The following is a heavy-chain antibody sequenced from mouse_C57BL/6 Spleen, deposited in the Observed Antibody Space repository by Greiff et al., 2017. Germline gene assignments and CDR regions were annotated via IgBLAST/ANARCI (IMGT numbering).Heavy chain of an antibody. CDR2: IYPGDGDT. D-gene: IGHD2-4*01. Sequence: QVQLKESGAELVKPGASVKISCKASGYAFSSYWMNWVKQRPGKGLEWIGQIYPGDGDTNYNGKFKGKATLTADKSSSTAYMQLSSLTSEDSAVYFCARGGDYDGGYYYAMDYWGQGTSVTVSS. CDR1: GYAFSSYW. J-gene: IGHJ4*01. V-gene: IGHV1-80*01. CDR3: ARGGDYDGGYYYAMDY.